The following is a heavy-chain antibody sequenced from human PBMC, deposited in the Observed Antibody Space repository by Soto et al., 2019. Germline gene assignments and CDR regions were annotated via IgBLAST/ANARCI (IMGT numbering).Heavy chain of an antibody. D-gene: IGHD6-13*01. CDR3: ARLRAADNYYYYGMDV. V-gene: IGHV5-51*01. Sequence: GESLKISCKGSGYSFTSYWIGWVRQMPGKGLEWMGIIYPGDSDTRYSPSFQGQVTISADKSISTAYLQWSSLKASDTAMYYCARLRAADNYYYYGMDVWGQGTTVTLS. J-gene: IGHJ6*02. CDR2: IYPGDSDT. CDR1: GYSFTSYW.